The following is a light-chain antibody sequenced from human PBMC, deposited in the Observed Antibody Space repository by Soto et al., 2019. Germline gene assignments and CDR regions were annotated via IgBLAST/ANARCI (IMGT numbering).Light chain of an antibody. CDR2: ENS. Sequence: QSVLTQPPSVSAAPGQDVTISCSGSSSNIGLNDVAWYQQLPGTAPKLLIYENSKRPSGIPDRFSGSKSGTSATLGITGLQTWDEADYYCGAWDTSLTGGLFGGGTKLTVL. V-gene: IGLV1-51*02. CDR3: GAWDTSLTGGL. J-gene: IGLJ2*01. CDR1: SSNIGLND.